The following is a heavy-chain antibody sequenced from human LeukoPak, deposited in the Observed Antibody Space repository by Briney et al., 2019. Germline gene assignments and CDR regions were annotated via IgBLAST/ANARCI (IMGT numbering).Heavy chain of an antibody. J-gene: IGHJ4*02. CDR3: ARVWADYFDY. Sequence: SETLSLTCTVSCGSISSYYWSWIRQPPGKGLEWIGYIYYSGSTNYNPSLKSRVTISVDTSKNQFSLKLSSVTAADTAVYYCARVWADYFDYWGQGTLVTVSS. V-gene: IGHV4-59*01. CDR1: CGSISSYY. CDR2: IYYSGST. D-gene: IGHD6-19*01.